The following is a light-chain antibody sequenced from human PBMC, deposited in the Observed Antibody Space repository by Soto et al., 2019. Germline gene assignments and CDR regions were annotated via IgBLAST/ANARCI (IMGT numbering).Light chain of an antibody. CDR3: QQYGSSPPIT. CDR2: VAS. J-gene: IGKJ5*01. Sequence: EIVLTRSPGTLSLSPGERATLSCRASRSVSSSYLAWYQQKPGLAPRLLIYVASSRATGIPDRFSGSGSGTDFTLTISRLEPEDFAVYYCQQYGSSPPITFGQGTRLEIK. CDR1: RSVSSSY. V-gene: IGKV3-20*01.